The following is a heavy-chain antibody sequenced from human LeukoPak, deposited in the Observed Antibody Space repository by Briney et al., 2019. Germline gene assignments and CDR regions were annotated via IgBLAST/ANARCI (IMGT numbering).Heavy chain of an antibody. CDR3: ARVVIVVVQIN. V-gene: IGHV4-39*01. J-gene: IGHJ4*02. CDR1: GGSISSSSYY. D-gene: IGHD3-22*01. Sequence: SETLSLTCTVSGGSISSSSYYWGWIRQPLGKGLEWMGSIYYSGSTYYNPSLKSRVTISVDTSKNQFSLKLSSVTAADTAVYYCARVVIVVVQINWGQGTLVTVSS. CDR2: IYYSGST.